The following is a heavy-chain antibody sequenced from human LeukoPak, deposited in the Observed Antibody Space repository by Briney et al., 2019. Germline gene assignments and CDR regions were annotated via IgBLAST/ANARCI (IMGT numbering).Heavy chain of an antibody. CDR2: IGDDGSTT. CDR1: GFTFSRYW. D-gene: IGHD3-10*01. J-gene: IGHJ5*02. V-gene: IGHV3-74*01. CDR3: ARASRGNWFDP. Sequence: GGSLRLSCAASGFTFSRYWMHWVRQAPGKGLVWVSRIGDDGSTTAYADSVKGRFTISRDNAKNTLYLQMNSLRAEDTAVYYCARASRGNWFDPWGQGTLVTV.